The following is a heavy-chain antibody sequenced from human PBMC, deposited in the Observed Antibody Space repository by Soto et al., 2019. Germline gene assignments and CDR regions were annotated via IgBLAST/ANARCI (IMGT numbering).Heavy chain of an antibody. J-gene: IGHJ4*02. CDR2: IWYDGSNK. CDR1: GFTFSSYG. V-gene: IGHV3-33*01. CDR3: ARAPLSSSSWYYFDY. Sequence: PGGSLRLSCAASGFTFSSYGMHWVRQAPGKGLEWVAVIWYDGSNKYYADSAKGRFTISRDNSKNTLYLQMNSLRAEDTAVYYCARAPLSSSSWYYFDYWGQGTLVTVSS. D-gene: IGHD6-13*01.